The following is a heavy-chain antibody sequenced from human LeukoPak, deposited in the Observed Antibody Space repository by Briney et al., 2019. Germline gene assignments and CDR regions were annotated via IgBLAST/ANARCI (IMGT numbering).Heavy chain of an antibody. D-gene: IGHD6-13*01. J-gene: IGHJ4*02. Sequence: PSETLSLTCTVSGGSISSSSSYWGWIRQPPGKGLEWIGSIYYSGSTSYNPSLKSRVTISVDTSKNQFSLKMRSVTAADTAVYYCARLRSSWTSFDYWGQGTLVTVSS. V-gene: IGHV4-39*01. CDR2: IYYSGST. CDR3: ARLRSSWTSFDY. CDR1: GGSISSSSSY.